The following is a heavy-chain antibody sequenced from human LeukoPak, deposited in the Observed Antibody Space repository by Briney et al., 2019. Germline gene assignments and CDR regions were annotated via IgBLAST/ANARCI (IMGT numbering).Heavy chain of an antibody. CDR1: GYTLSGTGWY. Sequence: EASVKVSCQASGYTLSGTGWYLYWLRQAPGQGLECMGWIHPNNGDTAYAQKFEGRVAMTRDTSISTAYMELRRLRPDDTAVYFCARDGPAQMVDLDYWGQGTLVTVSS. D-gene: IGHD3-10*01. CDR2: IHPNNGDT. J-gene: IGHJ4*02. CDR3: ARDGPAQMVDLDY. V-gene: IGHV1-2*02.